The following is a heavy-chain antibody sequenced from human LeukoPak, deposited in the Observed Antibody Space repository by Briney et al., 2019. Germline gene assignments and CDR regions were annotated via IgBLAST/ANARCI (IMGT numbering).Heavy chain of an antibody. CDR3: ARDRVYYGSGSTFDY. CDR2: IWYDGSNK. CDR1: GFTFSSYG. J-gene: IGHJ4*02. Sequence: GGSLRPSCAASGFTFSSYGMHWVRQAPGKGLEWVAVIWYDGSNKYYADSVKGRFTISRDNSKNTLYLQMNSLRAEDTAVYYCARDRVYYGSGSTFDYWGQGTLVTVSS. V-gene: IGHV3-33*01. D-gene: IGHD3-10*01.